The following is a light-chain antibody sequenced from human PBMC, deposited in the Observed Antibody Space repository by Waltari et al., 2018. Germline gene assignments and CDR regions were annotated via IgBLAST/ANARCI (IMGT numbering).Light chain of an antibody. CDR1: PGAVNGGPY. CDR2: DTS. J-gene: IGLJ3*02. Sequence: QAVVTQEHSLTVSPGGTVTLTCGSSPGAVNGGPYPYWIQQKTGQAPRTLIYDTSIKHSWTPARFSGTLLGGKAALTLSGAQPEDEAEYYCLLCYSGPWVFGGGTKLTVL. CDR3: LLCYSGPWV. V-gene: IGLV7-46*01.